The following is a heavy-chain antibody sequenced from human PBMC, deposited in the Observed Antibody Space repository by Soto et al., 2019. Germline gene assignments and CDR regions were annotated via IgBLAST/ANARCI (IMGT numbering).Heavy chain of an antibody. Sequence: CLKISCKGSGYSFTSYWIGWVRQMPGKGLEWMGIIYPGDSDTRYSPSFQGQVTISADKSISTAYLQWSSLKASDTAMYYCARSRGSSAGRFDYWGQGTLVTVSS. V-gene: IGHV5-51*01. D-gene: IGHD3-10*01. J-gene: IGHJ4*02. CDR3: ARSRGSSAGRFDY. CDR2: IYPGDSDT. CDR1: GYSFTSYW.